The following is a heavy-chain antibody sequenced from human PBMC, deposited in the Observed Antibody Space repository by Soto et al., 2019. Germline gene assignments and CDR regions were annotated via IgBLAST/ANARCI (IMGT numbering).Heavy chain of an antibody. CDR3: ATSVLVNGYSVLTLGYMDV. J-gene: IGHJ6*03. V-gene: IGHV1-24*01. D-gene: IGHD3-9*01. CDR2: FDPENGET. CDR1: GYMLTELS. Sequence: QVQLVQSGAEVKKPGASVKVSCKVSGYMLTELSMHWVRQAPGKGLEWMGGFDPENGETIYTQKCQGRVTITEDTSADTAYMDLSSLGSEDTAVYYCATSVLVNGYSVLTLGYMDVWVKGTTVTVSS.